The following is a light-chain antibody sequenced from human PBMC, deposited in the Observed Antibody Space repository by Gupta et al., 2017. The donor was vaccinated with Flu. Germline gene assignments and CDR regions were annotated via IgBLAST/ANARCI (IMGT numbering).Light chain of an antibody. CDR2: GAS. J-gene: IGKJ2*01. V-gene: IGKV3-15*01. CDR3: QQYFNWPYT. Sequence: PDTLSMSPGERATLSCRASLIIYANLAWYQQKSGQAPRLLMSGASTRASGVPARFSGSGSGADYTLTISSLQSEDFAVYYCQQYFNWPYTFGQGTKVEIK. CDR1: LIIYAN.